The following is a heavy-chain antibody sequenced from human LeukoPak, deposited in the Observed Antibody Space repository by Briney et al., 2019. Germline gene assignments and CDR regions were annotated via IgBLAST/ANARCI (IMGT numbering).Heavy chain of an antibody. V-gene: IGHV3-23*01. Sequence: GGSLRLSCAASGFTLSSYAMSWVRQAPGKGLEWVSALSISGDNTYYADSVKGRFTISRDRSKNTLYLQMNSLRIDDTAVYYCAKAFGSGVSGGNRFFDYWGQGTLVTVSS. CDR2: LSISGDNT. J-gene: IGHJ4*02. CDR1: GFTLSSYA. CDR3: AKAFGSGVSGGNRFFDY. D-gene: IGHD4-23*01.